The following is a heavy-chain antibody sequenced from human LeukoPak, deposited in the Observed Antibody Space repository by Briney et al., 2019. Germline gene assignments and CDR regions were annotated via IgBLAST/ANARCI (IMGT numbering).Heavy chain of an antibody. D-gene: IGHD3-22*01. V-gene: IGHV4-61*02. CDR1: GGSISSGSYY. CDR2: IYHSGST. CDR3: ARTNYYDSSGYYPYFDY. Sequence: PSQTLSLTCTVSGGSISSGSYYWSWIRQPAGKGLEWIGSIYHSGSTYYNPSLKSRVTISVDTSKNQFSLKLSSVTAADTAVYYCARTNYYDSSGYYPYFDYWGQGTLVTVSS. J-gene: IGHJ4*02.